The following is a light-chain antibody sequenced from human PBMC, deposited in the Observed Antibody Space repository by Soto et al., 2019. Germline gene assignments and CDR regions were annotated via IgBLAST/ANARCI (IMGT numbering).Light chain of an antibody. J-gene: IGLJ2*01. CDR1: SSDVGGYNY. Sequence: QSALTQPRSVSGSPGQSVTISCTATSSDVGGYNYVSWYQQHPGKDPKLMIYDVTKRPSGVPDRFSGSKSGNTASLTISWLQVGDEAEYFCCSYAGSYTLVFGGGTKLTVL. V-gene: IGLV2-11*01. CDR2: DVT. CDR3: CSYAGSYTLV.